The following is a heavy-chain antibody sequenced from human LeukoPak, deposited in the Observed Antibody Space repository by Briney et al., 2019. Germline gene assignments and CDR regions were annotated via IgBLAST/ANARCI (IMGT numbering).Heavy chain of an antibody. V-gene: IGHV3-21*01. D-gene: IGHD5-18*01. CDR3: ARGKVGYSYFDY. J-gene: IGHJ4*02. CDR1: GFTFSSYA. Sequence: GGSLRLSCAASGFTFSSYAMSWVRQAPGKGLEWVSSISSSSGYIHYADSVKGRFTISRDNAKNSLYLQMNSLRDTDTAVYYCARGKVGYSYFDYWGQGTLVTVSS. CDR2: ISSSSGYI.